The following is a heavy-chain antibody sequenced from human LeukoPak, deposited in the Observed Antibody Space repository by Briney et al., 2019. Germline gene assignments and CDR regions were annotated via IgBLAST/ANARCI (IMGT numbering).Heavy chain of an antibody. CDR2: IYSGGST. D-gene: IGHD4-17*01. CDR3: ARYGDYPPYYYGMDV. Sequence: GGSLRLSCAASGFTVSSNYMSWVRQAPGKGLEWVSVIYSGGSTYYADSVKGRFTISRHNSKNTLYLQMNSLRAEDTAVYYCARYGDYPPYYYGMDVWGQGTTVTVSS. V-gene: IGHV3-53*04. CDR1: GFTVSSNY. J-gene: IGHJ6*02.